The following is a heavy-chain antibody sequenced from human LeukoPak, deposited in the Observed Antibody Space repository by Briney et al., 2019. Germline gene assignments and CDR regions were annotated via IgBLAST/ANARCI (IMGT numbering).Heavy chain of an antibody. Sequence: PGGSLRLSCAASGFTVSSNYMSWVRQAPGKGLEWASVIYAGGSTYYADSVKGRFTISRDNSKNTLSLQMNSLRAEDTAVYYCARGTPLLGFDYWGQGTLVTVSS. J-gene: IGHJ4*02. CDR2: IYAGGST. V-gene: IGHV3-66*01. CDR3: ARGTPLLGFDY. D-gene: IGHD3-10*01. CDR1: GFTVSSNY.